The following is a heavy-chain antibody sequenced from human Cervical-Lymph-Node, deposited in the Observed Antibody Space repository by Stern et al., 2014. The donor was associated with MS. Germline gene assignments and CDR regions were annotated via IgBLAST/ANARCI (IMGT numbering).Heavy chain of an antibody. Sequence: VQLESGPGLVKPSETLSLTCTVSGGSISGYYWSWIRQPPGKGLVWLGFVYYSGSTNYNPSLNSRVTMSVDTSKNQFSLKLSSVTAADTAVYYCARDKYCTGGTCFYWYFDLWGRGTLVTVSS. CDR2: VYYSGST. CDR1: GGSISGYY. CDR3: ARDKYCTGGTCFYWYFDL. D-gene: IGHD2-15*01. V-gene: IGHV4-59*01. J-gene: IGHJ2*01.